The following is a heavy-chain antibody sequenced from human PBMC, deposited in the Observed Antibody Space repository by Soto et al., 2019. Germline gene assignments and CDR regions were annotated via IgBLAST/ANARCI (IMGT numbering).Heavy chain of an antibody. CDR3: ARDQLVAAVYYYYGMDV. V-gene: IGHV3-48*02. CDR2: ISSSSSTI. CDR1: GFTFSSYS. D-gene: IGHD6-13*01. Sequence: VQLVESGGGLVQPGGSLRLSCAASGFTFSSYSMNWVRQAPGKGLEWVSYISSSSSTIYYADSVKGRFTISRDNAKNSLYLQMNSLRDEDTAVYYCARDQLVAAVYYYYGMDVWGQGTTVTVSS. J-gene: IGHJ6*02.